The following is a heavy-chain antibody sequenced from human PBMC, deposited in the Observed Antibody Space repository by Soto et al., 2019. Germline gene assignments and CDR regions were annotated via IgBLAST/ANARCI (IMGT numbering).Heavy chain of an antibody. J-gene: IGHJ5*02. CDR3: TTYHGDYNFDH. CDR1: GYTLNEVA. CDR2: FDPDEAET. Sequence: QVQLVQSGAEVKKPGASVKVSCKVSGYTLNEVAMHWVRQAPGKGLEWLGGFDPDEAETIYAQHFQGRVTMTEDTSTNTFYMDLSSWKSENTALFFCTTYHGDYNFDHWGKGPLVTVSS. D-gene: IGHD4-17*01. V-gene: IGHV1-24*01.